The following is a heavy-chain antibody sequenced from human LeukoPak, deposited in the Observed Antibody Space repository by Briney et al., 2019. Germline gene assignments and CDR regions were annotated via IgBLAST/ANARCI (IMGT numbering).Heavy chain of an antibody. CDR1: GFTFDDYA. V-gene: IGHV3-43*02. D-gene: IGHD1-26*01. Sequence: PGGSLRLSCAASGFTFDDYAMHWVRQAPGKGLEWVSLISGDDGSTYYADSVKGRFTISRDNSKNSLYLQMNSLRTEDTVLYYCAKDGGRNFDYWGQGTLVTVSS. J-gene: IGHJ4*02. CDR3: AKDGGRNFDY. CDR2: ISGDDGST.